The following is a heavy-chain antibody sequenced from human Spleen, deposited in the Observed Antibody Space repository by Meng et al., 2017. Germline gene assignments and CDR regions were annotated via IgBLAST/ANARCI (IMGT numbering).Heavy chain of an antibody. V-gene: IGHV4-34*01. D-gene: IGHD3-10*01. CDR1: GGPFSGYY. CDR2: INHSGST. CDR3: ASQVFSGLTSSD. Sequence: QGLLPPVVAGLVEPLETLSLPCAVYGGPFSGYYWSCLCQPPGKGLEWIGEINHSGSTNYNPSLESRATISVDTSQNNLSLKLSSVTAADTAVYYCASQVFSGLTSSDWGQGTLVTVSS. J-gene: IGHJ4*02.